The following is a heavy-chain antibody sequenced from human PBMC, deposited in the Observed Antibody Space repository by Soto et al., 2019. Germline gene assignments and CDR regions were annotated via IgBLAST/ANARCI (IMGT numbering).Heavy chain of an antibody. Sequence: GGSLRLSCAASGFTVSSNYMSWVRQAPGKGLEWVSVIYSGGSTYYADSVKGRFTISRDNSKNTLYLQMNSLRAEDTAVYYCARGAEQLWTTIDYWGQGTLVTVSS. CDR2: IYSGGST. CDR1: GFTVSSNY. D-gene: IGHD5-18*01. J-gene: IGHJ4*02. V-gene: IGHV3-53*01. CDR3: ARGAEQLWTTIDY.